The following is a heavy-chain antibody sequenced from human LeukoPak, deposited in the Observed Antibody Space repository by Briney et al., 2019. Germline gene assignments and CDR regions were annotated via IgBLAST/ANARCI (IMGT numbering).Heavy chain of an antibody. CDR2: MFYSGRT. V-gene: IGHV4-39*01. J-gene: IGHJ4*01. CDR3: ARGGDYYGSGIPFDY. D-gene: IGHD3-10*01. CDR1: GDSISSNPFF. Sequence: SETLSLTCTVSGDSISSNPFFCAWIRQTPGTGLQWIGSMFYSGRTYYNPSLESRVTISILTSKHQFSLKLTSVTAADTAVFYCARGGDYYGSGIPFDYWGRGTLVTVSS.